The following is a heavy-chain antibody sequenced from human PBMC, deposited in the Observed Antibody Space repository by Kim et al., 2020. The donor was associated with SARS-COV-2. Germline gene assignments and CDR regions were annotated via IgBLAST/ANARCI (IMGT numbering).Heavy chain of an antibody. CDR3: ARDLVKQHGDYYYYGMDV. Sequence: GGSLRLSCAASGFTFSSYSMNWVRQAPGKGLEWVSSISSSSSYIYYADSVKGRFTISRDNAKNSLYLQMNSLRAEDTAVYYCARDLVKQHGDYYYYGMDVWGQGTTVTVSS. J-gene: IGHJ6*02. CDR1: GFTFSSYS. D-gene: IGHD2-21*01. CDR2: ISSSSSYI. V-gene: IGHV3-21*01.